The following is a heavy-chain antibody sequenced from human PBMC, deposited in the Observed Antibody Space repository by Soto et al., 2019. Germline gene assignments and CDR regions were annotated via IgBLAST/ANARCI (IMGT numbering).Heavy chain of an antibody. CDR3: ARDYIIYSNYGGGWFDP. J-gene: IGHJ5*02. D-gene: IGHD4-4*01. CDR2: ISYDGSNK. CDR1: GFTFSSYA. V-gene: IGHV3-30-3*01. Sequence: GGSLRLSCAASGFTFSSYAMHWVRQAPGKGLEWVAVISYDGSNKYYADSVKGRFTISRDNSKNTLYLQMNGLRAEDTAVYYCARDYIIYSNYGGGWFDPWGQGTLVTVSS.